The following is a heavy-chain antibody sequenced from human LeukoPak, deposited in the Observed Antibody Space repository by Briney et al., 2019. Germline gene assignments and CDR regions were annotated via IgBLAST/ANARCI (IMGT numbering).Heavy chain of an antibody. Sequence: GSPVKVSCKASGGTFSSYAISWVRQAPGQGLEWMGGIIPIFGTANYAQKFQGRVTITADESTSTAYVELSSLRSEDTAVYYCARGVSDYYGSGPKAYYYYGMDVWGQGTTVTVSS. V-gene: IGHV1-69*01. J-gene: IGHJ6*02. CDR2: IIPIFGTA. CDR1: GGTFSSYA. CDR3: ARGVSDYYGSGPKAYYYYGMDV. D-gene: IGHD3-10*01.